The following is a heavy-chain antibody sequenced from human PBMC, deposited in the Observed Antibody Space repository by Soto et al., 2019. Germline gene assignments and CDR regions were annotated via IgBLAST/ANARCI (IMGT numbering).Heavy chain of an antibody. J-gene: IGHJ4*02. Sequence: QVQLQEWGPRLVKPARTMSLTCTVSGASMRTGGYYWSWIRQHPGKGLEWIGYTLYSGRTHYNPSLQSRVTMSVDTSKNQFSLNLTSVTAADTAVYLCARDAPPFDYWGQGILVTVSS. CDR2: TLYSGRT. CDR1: GASMRTGGYY. CDR3: ARDAPPFDY. V-gene: IGHV4-31*03.